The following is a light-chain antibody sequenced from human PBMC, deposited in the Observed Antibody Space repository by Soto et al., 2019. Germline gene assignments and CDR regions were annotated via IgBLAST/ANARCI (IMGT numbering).Light chain of an antibody. J-gene: IGKJ1*01. CDR1: QSVLHSPNNKNY. Sequence: DIVMTQSPDSLAVSLGERATINCKSSQSVLHSPNNKNYLAWYQQQPGQPPKLLIYWASTRESGVPDRFSGSGSGTDFTLTISSLQAEDVAVYYCHQYNGIPWTFGQGTMVEIK. CDR2: WAS. V-gene: IGKV4-1*01. CDR3: HQYNGIPWT.